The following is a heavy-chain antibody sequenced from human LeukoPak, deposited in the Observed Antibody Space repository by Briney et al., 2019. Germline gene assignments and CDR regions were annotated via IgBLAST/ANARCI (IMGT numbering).Heavy chain of an antibody. CDR3: ARATYDGPLYFGY. CDR2: IYYSGST. CDR1: GGSISNYY. J-gene: IGHJ4*02. V-gene: IGHV4-59*01. Sequence: SETLSFTCTVSGGSISNYYWSWIRQPPGKGLEWIGYIYYSGSTSYNPSLKSRVAISVETSKNQFSVNLSSVTAADTAVYYCARATYDGPLYFGYWGQGTLVTVSS. D-gene: IGHD3-3*01.